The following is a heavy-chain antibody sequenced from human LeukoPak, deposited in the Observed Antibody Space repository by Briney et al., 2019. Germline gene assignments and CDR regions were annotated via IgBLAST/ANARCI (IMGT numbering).Heavy chain of an antibody. CDR3: ARDLWFDP. CDR2: ISSSGRTI. J-gene: IGHJ5*02. V-gene: IGHV3-48*03. Sequence: GGSLSLSCAASGFTLSSYEMNWVRQAPGKGPEWVSYISSSGRTIYYADSVKGRFTISRDNADNSLYLQMNSLRAEDTAVYYCARDLWFDPWGQGTLVTVSS. CDR1: GFTLSSYE.